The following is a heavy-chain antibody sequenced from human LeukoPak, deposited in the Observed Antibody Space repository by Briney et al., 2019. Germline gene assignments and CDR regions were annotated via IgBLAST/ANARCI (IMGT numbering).Heavy chain of an antibody. CDR3: AVSQSGSYVYFDY. Sequence: GASVKVSCKASGVTFTSSAMQWVRQARGQRLEWIGWIVVGSGNTNYAQEFQERGTITRDMSTSTAYMELSSLRSEDTAVYYCAVSQSGSYVYFDYWGQGTLVTVSS. D-gene: IGHD1-26*01. CDR2: IVVGSGNT. V-gene: IGHV1-58*02. CDR1: GVTFTSSA. J-gene: IGHJ4*02.